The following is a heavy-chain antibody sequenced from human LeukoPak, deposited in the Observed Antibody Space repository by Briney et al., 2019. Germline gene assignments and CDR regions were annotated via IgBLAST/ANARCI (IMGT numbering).Heavy chain of an antibody. J-gene: IGHJ4*02. D-gene: IGHD1-26*01. V-gene: IGHV3-11*01. Sequence: GGSLRLSCAASGFTFSDYYMSWIRQAPGKGLEWVSYISSSGSSIYYADSVKGRFTISRDNAKNSLSLQMNSLRAEDTAVYYCARGTYSGTYYAWYYFDYWGQGTLVTVSS. CDR3: ARGTYSGTYYAWYYFDY. CDR1: GFTFSDYY. CDR2: ISSSGSSI.